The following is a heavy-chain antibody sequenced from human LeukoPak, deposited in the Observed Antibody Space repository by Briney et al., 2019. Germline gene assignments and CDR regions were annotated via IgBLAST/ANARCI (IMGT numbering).Heavy chain of an antibody. J-gene: IGHJ6*03. CDR3: ARGGAARRHYYYYMDV. CDR1: GFTFMGYY. V-gene: IGHV1-46*01. CDR2: MNPRDGWA. D-gene: IGHD6-6*01. Sequence: ASVKVSCKASGFTFMGYYIHWVRQAPGQRPEWMGIMNPRDGWAGYAQKFQGRVTITTDESTSTAYMELSSLRSEDTAVYYCARGGAARRHYYYYMDVWGKGTTVTVSS.